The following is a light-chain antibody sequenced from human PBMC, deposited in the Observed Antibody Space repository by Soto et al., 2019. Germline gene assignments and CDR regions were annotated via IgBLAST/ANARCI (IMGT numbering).Light chain of an antibody. CDR3: QHYVSYPDP. J-gene: IGKJ1*01. Sequence: QVTQSAAALSATVGDRVTITCRASQSVNRWLSWYQQKPGKAPKLLIYEASSLESGVPSRFGGSGSGTEFTLTISSLQPDDFATYYCQHYVSYPDPFAKGTKLDIK. V-gene: IGKV1-5*03. CDR2: EAS. CDR1: QSVNRW.